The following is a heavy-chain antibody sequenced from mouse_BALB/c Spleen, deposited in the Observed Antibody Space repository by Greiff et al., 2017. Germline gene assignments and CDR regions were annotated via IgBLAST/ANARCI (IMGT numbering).Heavy chain of an antibody. Sequence: VQLQQSGAELVKPGASVTLSCTASGFNIQDTYMHWVKQRPEQGLEWIGRIDPASGNTKYDPKFQCKATITADTSSNTAYLQLSSLTSEDTAVYYCARDYYGSVDDWGQGTTLTVSS. CDR3: ARDYYGSVDD. J-gene: IGHJ2*01. CDR1: GFNIQDTY. V-gene: IGHV14-3*02. CDR2: IDPASGNT. D-gene: IGHD2-1*01.